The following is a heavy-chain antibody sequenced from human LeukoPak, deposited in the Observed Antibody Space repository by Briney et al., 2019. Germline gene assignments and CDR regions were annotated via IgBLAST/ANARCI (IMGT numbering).Heavy chain of an antibody. CDR2: MHEYGSQI. V-gene: IGHV3-7*01. J-gene: IGHJ4*02. CDR3: ARGPSGYHNT. CDR1: GFDFSGFS. D-gene: IGHD5-12*01. Sequence: GGSLRLSCVVSGFDFSGFSMSWVRQAPGKGLEWVAIMHEYGSQIFYVDSVKGRFIISRDNARNSLYLQMNNLRAEDTAVYYCARGPSGYHNTGGQGTLVTVSS.